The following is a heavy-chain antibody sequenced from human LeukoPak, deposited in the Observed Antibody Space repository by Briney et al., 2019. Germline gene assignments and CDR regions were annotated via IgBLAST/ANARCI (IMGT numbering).Heavy chain of an antibody. V-gene: IGHV3-53*01. CDR1: GFTVSSNY. J-gene: IGHJ4*02. CDR3: ARKYCSSTSCLFDC. Sequence: PGGSLRLSCAASGFTVSSNYMRWVRQAPGKGLEWISVIYSGGSTFYADSVKGRFTISRDNSKNTLYLQMNSLRAEDTAVYYCARKYCSSTSCLFDCWGQGTLVTVSS. CDR2: IYSGGST. D-gene: IGHD2-2*01.